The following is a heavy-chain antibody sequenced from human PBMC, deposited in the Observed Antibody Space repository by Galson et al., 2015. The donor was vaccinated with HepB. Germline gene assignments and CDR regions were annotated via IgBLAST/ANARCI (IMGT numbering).Heavy chain of an antibody. CDR2: INAGNGNT. J-gene: IGHJ5*02. CDR3: ARGGLRFGELLVFWFDP. CDR1: GYTFTSYA. D-gene: IGHD3-10*01. V-gene: IGHV1-3*01. Sequence: SVKVSCKASGYTFTSYAMHWVRQAPGQRLEWMGWINAGNGNTKYSQKFQGRVTITRDTSASTAYMELSSLRSEDTAVYYCARGGLRFGELLVFWFDPWGQGTLVTVSS.